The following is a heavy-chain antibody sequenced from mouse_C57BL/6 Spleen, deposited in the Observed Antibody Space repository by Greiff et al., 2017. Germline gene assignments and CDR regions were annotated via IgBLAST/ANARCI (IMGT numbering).Heavy chain of an antibody. V-gene: IGHV1-82*01. CDR3: ARWAGSITGGFAY. J-gene: IGHJ3*01. CDR1: GYAFSSSW. D-gene: IGHD1-1*01. CDR2: IYPGDGDT. Sequence: VKLQESGPELVKPGASVKISCKASGYAFSSSWMNWVKQRPGKGLEWIGRIYPGDGDTNYNGKFKGKATLTADKSSSTAYMQLRSLTSEDSAVYFCARWAGSITGGFAYWGQGTLVTVSA.